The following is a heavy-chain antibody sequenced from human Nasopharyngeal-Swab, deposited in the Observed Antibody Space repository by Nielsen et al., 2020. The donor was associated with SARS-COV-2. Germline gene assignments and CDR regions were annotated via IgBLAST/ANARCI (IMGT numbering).Heavy chain of an antibody. J-gene: IGHJ6*02. CDR3: ARLYCGGDCSYYYYYGMDV. Sequence: ASVKVSCKASGYTFTSYDINWVRQAPGQGLEWMGWISAYNGNTNYAQKLQGRVTMTTDTSTSTAYMELRSLRPDDTAVYYCARLYCGGDCSYYYYYGMDVWGQGTTVTVSS. V-gene: IGHV1-18*01. CDR2: ISAYNGNT. CDR1: GYTFTSYD. D-gene: IGHD2-21*02.